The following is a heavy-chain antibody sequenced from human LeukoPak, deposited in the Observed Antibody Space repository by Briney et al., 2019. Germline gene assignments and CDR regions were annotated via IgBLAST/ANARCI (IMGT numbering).Heavy chain of an antibody. J-gene: IGHJ4*02. V-gene: IGHV4-34*01. Sequence: SETLSLTCAVYGGSFSGYYWSWIRQPPGKGLEWIGEISHSGSTNYNPSLKSRVTISVDTSKNQFSLKLSSVTAADTAVYYCARLAYYYDSSGYIDYWGQGTLVAVSS. CDR1: GGSFSGYY. CDR3: ARLAYYYDSSGYIDY. CDR2: ISHSGST. D-gene: IGHD3-22*01.